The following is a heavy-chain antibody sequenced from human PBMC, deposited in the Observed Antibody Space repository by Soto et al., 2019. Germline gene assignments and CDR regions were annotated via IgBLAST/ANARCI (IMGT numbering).Heavy chain of an antibody. D-gene: IGHD2-8*01. CDR3: GRVMIGTSRHTDSDY. V-gene: IGHV4-39*01. CDR1: GASISSRDYY. Sequence: TSETLSLTCTVSGASISSRDYYWGWIRQTPGKGLEWIGNIDYNGVTYYNPSLKSRVTVSKDKSKNQFSLKVASVTAADTAIYYCGRVMIGTSRHTDSDYWGQGTQVTVSS. CDR2: IDYNGVT. J-gene: IGHJ4*02.